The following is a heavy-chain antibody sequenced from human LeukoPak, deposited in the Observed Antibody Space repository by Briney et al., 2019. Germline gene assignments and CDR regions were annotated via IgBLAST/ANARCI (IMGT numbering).Heavy chain of an antibody. D-gene: IGHD3-10*01. CDR3: AKPHYYGSGSYYGY. CDR2: ISGSGGST. V-gene: IGHV3-23*01. CDR1: GFAFSSYA. J-gene: IGHJ4*02. Sequence: GGSLRLSCAASGFAFSSYAMSWVRQAPGKGLEWVSAISGSGGSTYSADSVKGRFTISRDNSKNTLYLQMNSLRAEDTAVYYCAKPHYYGSGSYYGYWGQGTLVTVSS.